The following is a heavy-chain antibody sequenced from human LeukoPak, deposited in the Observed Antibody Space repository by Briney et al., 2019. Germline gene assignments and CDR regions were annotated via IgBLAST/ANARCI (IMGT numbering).Heavy chain of an antibody. Sequence: GGSLRLSCAASGFSFSSYAMSWVRQAPGKGPEWVSIISAGGSSIDYTNPVKGRFTISRDNFKNTLYLQMNSLRAEDTAVYYCARDRMDLGVDHWGQGTLVTVSS. D-gene: IGHD3-16*01. CDR3: ARDRMDLGVDH. J-gene: IGHJ4*02. CDR1: GFSFSSYA. CDR2: ISAGGSSI. V-gene: IGHV3-23*01.